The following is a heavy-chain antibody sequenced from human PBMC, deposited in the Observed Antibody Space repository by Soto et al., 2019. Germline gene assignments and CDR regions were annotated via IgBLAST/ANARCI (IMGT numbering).Heavy chain of an antibody. CDR2: IYHTGNA. V-gene: IGHV4-39*01. D-gene: IGHD3-22*01. CDR3: ARDYFDSRDSTTNCFDP. CDR1: GDSISNSRFY. J-gene: IGHJ5*02. Sequence: SETLSLTCSVSGDSISNSRFYWAWIRQPPGEGLEWIGSIYHTGNAYYNPSLKSRVTIFVDTSKNQFSLKLTSVTAADTALYYCARDYFDSRDSTTNCFDPWGQGTLVTVS.